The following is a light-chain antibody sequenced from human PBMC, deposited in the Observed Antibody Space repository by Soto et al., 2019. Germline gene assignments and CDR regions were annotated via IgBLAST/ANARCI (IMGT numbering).Light chain of an antibody. J-gene: IGLJ1*01. Sequence: QSVLTQPPSASGSPGQSVAISCTGTSSDVGGYNYVSWYQQHPGKAPKLMIYEVNKRPSGVPDRFSGSKSGNTASLTVSGLQAEDEADYFCCSDAGSSNVFGTGTKVTV. CDR2: EVN. CDR3: CSDAGSSNV. CDR1: SSDVGGYNY. V-gene: IGLV2-8*01.